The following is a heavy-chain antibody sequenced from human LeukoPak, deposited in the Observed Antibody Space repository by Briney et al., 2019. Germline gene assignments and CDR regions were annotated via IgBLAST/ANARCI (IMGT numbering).Heavy chain of an antibody. J-gene: IGHJ4*02. Sequence: ASVKVSCKASGYTFTSYGISWVRRAPGQGLEWMGWISAYNGNTNYAQKLQGRVTMTTDTSTSTAYMELRSLRSDDTAVHYCARVPVPSPPAGIGGYYFDYWGQGTLVTVSS. CDR1: GYTFTSYG. D-gene: IGHD6-13*01. CDR3: ARVPVPSPPAGIGGYYFDY. V-gene: IGHV1-18*01. CDR2: ISAYNGNT.